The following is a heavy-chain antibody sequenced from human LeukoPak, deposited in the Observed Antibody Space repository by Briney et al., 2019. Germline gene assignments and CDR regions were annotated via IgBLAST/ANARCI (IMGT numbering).Heavy chain of an antibody. CDR1: GFTVSSNY. Sequence: GGSLRLSCAASGFTVSSNYMSWVRQAPGKGLEWVSVIYSGGSTYYADSVKGRFTISRDNSKNTLYLQMNSLRAEDTAVYYCARVGAVASIFNYFDYWGPGTLVTVSS. CDR2: IYSGGST. CDR3: ARVGAVASIFNYFDY. V-gene: IGHV3-66*01. D-gene: IGHD6-19*01. J-gene: IGHJ4*02.